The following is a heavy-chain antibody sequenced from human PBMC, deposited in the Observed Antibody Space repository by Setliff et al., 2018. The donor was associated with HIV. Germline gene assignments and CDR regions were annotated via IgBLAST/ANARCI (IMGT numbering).Heavy chain of an antibody. CDR1: GFTFTNAW. Sequence: GGSLRLSCVVSGFTFTNAWMNWVRQAPGKGLEWLGRIRTKTDGGTADYAAPVKGRFTISRDDSQNTLYLQMNSLRAEDTAVYHCARERWAGATRPNDFDYWGQGTLVTVSS. D-gene: IGHD6-6*01. CDR2: IRTKTDGGTA. V-gene: IGHV3-15*05. CDR3: ARERWAGATRPNDFDY. J-gene: IGHJ4*02.